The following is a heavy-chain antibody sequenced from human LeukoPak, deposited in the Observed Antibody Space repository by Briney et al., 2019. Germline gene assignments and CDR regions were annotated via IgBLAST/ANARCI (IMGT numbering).Heavy chain of an antibody. CDR2: IYYSGST. CDR3: ARDPGSGSYYDYYGMDV. CDR1: GGSISSYY. Sequence: SETLSLTCTVSGGSISSYYWSWIRQPPGKGLEWIGYIYYSGSTNYNPSLKSRVTISVDTSKNQFSLKLSSVTAADTAVYYYARDPGSGSYYDYYGMDVWGQGTTVTVSS. J-gene: IGHJ6*02. V-gene: IGHV4-59*01. D-gene: IGHD1-26*01.